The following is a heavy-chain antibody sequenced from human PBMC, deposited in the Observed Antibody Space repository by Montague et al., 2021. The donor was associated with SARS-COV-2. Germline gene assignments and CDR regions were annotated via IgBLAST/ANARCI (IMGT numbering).Heavy chain of an antibody. CDR1: GYTLSHTP. CDR3: TTHSISGVVIYAFAF. J-gene: IGHJ3*01. Sequence: SVKVSCKVSGYTLSHTPMHWVRQAPGNGLEWMGSLDPEDGETVYSRTLQGRVAMTADSSTETAYMELTNLISDDTAVYYCTTHSISGVVIYAFAFWGQGTMVTVSA. CDR2: LDPEDGET. V-gene: IGHV1-24*01. D-gene: IGHD3-3*01.